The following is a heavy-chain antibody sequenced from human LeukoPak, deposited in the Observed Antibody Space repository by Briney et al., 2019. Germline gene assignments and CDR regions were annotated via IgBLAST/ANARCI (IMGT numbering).Heavy chain of an antibody. CDR2: IKEDGSET. D-gene: IGHD7-27*01. V-gene: IGHV3-7*01. CDR1: GFTFSSYA. Sequence: GGSLRLSCAASGFTFSSYAMTWVRQAPGTGLEWVANIKEDGSETYYVDSVKGRFTISRDNTKNSLYLQLNSLRAEDTAVYYCARGGPTGALDYWGQGTLVTVSS. J-gene: IGHJ4*02. CDR3: ARGGPTGALDY.